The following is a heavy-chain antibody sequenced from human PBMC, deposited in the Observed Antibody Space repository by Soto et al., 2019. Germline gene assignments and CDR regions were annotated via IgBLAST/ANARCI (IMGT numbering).Heavy chain of an antibody. V-gene: IGHV4-34*01. D-gene: IGHD3-22*01. CDR3: ARVRDSSGEKKYFQH. Sequence: QVQLQQWGAGLLKPSETLSLTCAVYGGSFSGYYWSWIRQPPGKGLEWIGEINHSGSTNYNPSLKSRVTISVDTSKNQFSLKLSSVTAADTAVYYCARVRDSSGEKKYFQHWGQGTLVTVSS. J-gene: IGHJ1*01. CDR1: GGSFSGYY. CDR2: INHSGST.